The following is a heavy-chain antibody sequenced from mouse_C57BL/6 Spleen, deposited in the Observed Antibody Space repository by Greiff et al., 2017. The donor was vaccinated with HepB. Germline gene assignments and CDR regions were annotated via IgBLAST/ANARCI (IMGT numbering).Heavy chain of an antibody. D-gene: IGHD1-1*01. CDR1: GYTFTSYW. CDR3: AITTVVAREFAY. J-gene: IGHJ3*01. V-gene: IGHV1-61*01. Sequence: QVQLQQPGAELVRPGSSVKLSCKASGYTFTSYWMDWVKQRPGQGLEWIGNIYPSDSETHYNQKFKDKATLTVDKSSSTAYMQLSSLTSEDSAVYYCAITTVVAREFAYWGQGTLVTVSA. CDR2: IYPSDSET.